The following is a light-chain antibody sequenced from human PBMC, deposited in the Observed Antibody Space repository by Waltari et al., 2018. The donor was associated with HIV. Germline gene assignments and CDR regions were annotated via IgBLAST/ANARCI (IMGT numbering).Light chain of an antibody. J-gene: IGLJ3*02. V-gene: IGLV1-44*01. CDR1: ISNIGRNI. CDR2: SDT. CDR3: ASWDDSLKGWV. Sequence: QSFLTQPPSVSGTPGQRVIISCSACISNIGRNIVTWYQHLPGTAPKVLIFSDTMRRSGVPDRISGSKSGASASLAISGLQSDDEADYFCASWDDSLKGWVFGGGTKLTVL.